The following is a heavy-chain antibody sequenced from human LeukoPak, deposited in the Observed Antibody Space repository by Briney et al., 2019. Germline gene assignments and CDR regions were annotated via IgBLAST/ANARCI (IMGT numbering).Heavy chain of an antibody. J-gene: IGHJ4*02. CDR1: GFTLRSYG. D-gene: IGHD6-13*01. V-gene: IGHV3-33*01. Sequence: PGGSLRLSCAASGFTLRSYGMHWVRQAPGKGLEWVAVIWYDGSNKYYADSVKGRFTISKDNSKNTLYLQMSSLRAEDTAVYYCARGRGLAPALVLDYWGQGTLVTVSS. CDR2: IWYDGSNK. CDR3: ARGRGLAPALVLDY.